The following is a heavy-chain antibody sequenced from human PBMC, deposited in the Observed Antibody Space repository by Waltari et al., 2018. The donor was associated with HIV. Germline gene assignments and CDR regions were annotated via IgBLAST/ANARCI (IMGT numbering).Heavy chain of an antibody. CDR2: IYSGGST. CDR3: ARDQVSAPDYYYYGMDV. V-gene: IGHV3-66*01. D-gene: IGHD1-20*01. CDR1: CFTVSSNY. J-gene: IGHJ6*02. Sequence: EVQLVESGGGLVQPGGSLRLSCAASCFTVSSNYLRWARPAPGKGLEWVSVIYSGGSTYYADSVKGRFTISRDNSKNTLYLQMNSLRAEDTAVYYCARDQVSAPDYYYYGMDVWGQGTTVTVSS.